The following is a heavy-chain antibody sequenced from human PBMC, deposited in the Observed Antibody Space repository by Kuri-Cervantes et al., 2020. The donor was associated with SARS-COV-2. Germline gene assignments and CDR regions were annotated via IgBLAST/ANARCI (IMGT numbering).Heavy chain of an antibody. CDR1: GESFSGYY. V-gene: IGHV4-34*01. CDR3: ARAYGFLRYIYYMDV. J-gene: IGHJ6*03. Sequence: GSLRLSCAFYGESFSGYYWNWIRQSPGKGLEWIGEINHRGSTNYNPSLKSRVTISVDTSSKQFSLILSSVTAADTAVYYCARAYGFLRYIYYMDVWGRGTTVTVSS. D-gene: IGHD4-17*01. CDR2: INHRGST.